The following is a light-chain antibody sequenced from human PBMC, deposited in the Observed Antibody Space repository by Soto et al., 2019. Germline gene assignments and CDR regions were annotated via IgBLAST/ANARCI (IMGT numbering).Light chain of an antibody. V-gene: IGKV1-27*01. Sequence: DFQMTQSQSSLSASVGDRVTITCRASQGISNHLAWYQQKPGKLPQLLIYTASTLQSGVPSRFSGSGSGTDFTLTISSLQPEDGATYYCQKYDSVPFPFGPGTKVDIK. CDR2: TAS. J-gene: IGKJ3*01. CDR3: QKYDSVPFP. CDR1: QGISNH.